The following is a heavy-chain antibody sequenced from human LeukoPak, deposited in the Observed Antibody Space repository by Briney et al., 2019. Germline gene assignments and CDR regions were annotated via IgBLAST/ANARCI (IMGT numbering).Heavy chain of an antibody. CDR1: GYSFTSYW. D-gene: IGHD3-22*01. Sequence: GESLKISCKGSGYSFTSYWIGWVRQMPGKGLEWMGIIYPGDSDTRYSPSFQGQVTISADKSNSTAYLQWSSLKASDTAMYYCASDSSGYNDAFDIWGQGAMVTVSS. CDR3: ASDSSGYNDAFDI. J-gene: IGHJ3*02. CDR2: IYPGDSDT. V-gene: IGHV5-51*01.